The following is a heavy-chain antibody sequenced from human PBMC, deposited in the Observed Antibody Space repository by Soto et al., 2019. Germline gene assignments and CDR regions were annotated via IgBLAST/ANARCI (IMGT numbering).Heavy chain of an antibody. J-gene: IGHJ6*02. V-gene: IGHV1-69*08. CDR2: IIPIFGIA. CDR3: AREDRDRETGLVPAAIDGMDV. D-gene: IGHD2-2*01. CDR1: GGTFSRYS. Sequence: QVQLVQSGAEVKKPGSSVKVSCKASGGTFSRYSITWVRQAPGHGLEWIGRIIPIFGIASYAQKFQGRVTITADESTRTAYMELSSLRSDVTAVYYCAREDRDRETGLVPAAIDGMDVWGQGTTVTVSS.